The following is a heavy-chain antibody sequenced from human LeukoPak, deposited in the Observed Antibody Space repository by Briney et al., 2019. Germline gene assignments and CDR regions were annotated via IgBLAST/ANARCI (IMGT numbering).Heavy chain of an antibody. V-gene: IGHV3-33*01. CDR3: ARDWYSSGWNPLFYYGMDV. CDR2: IWYDGSNK. J-gene: IGHJ6*02. Sequence: GGSLRLSCAASGFTFSSYGMHWLRQAPGKGLEWVAVIWYDGSNKYYADSVKGRFTISRDNSKNTLYLQMNSLRAEDTAVYYCARDWYSSGWNPLFYYGMDVWGQGTTVTVSS. D-gene: IGHD6-19*01. CDR1: GFTFSSYG.